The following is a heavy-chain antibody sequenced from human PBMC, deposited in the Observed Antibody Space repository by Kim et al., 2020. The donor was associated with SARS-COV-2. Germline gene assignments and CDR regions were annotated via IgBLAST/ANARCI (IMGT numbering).Heavy chain of an antibody. D-gene: IGHD3-22*01. Sequence: RVTISVDTSKNQFSLKLSSVTAADTAVYYCARESHYYDSSGYRGAYYFDYWGQGTLVTVSS. V-gene: IGHV4-59*01. CDR3: ARESHYYDSSGYRGAYYFDY. J-gene: IGHJ4*02.